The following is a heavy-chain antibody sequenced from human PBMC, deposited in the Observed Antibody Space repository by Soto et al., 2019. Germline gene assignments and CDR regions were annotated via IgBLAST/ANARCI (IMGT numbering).Heavy chain of an antibody. CDR3: ARARAAGSSVSY. CDR1: GGSISSGDYY. CDR2: IYYSGST. D-gene: IGHD6-13*01. Sequence: SETLSLTCTVSGGSISSGDYYWSWIRQPPGKGLEWIGYIYYSGSTYYNPSLKSRVTISVDTSKNQFSLKLSSVTAADTAVYYCARARAAGSSVSYWGQGTLVTVSS. V-gene: IGHV4-30-4*01. J-gene: IGHJ4*02.